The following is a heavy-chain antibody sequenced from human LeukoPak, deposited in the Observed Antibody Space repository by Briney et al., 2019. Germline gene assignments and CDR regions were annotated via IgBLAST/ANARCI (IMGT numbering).Heavy chain of an antibody. CDR2: ISWNSGSE. CDR1: GFSFDDYA. D-gene: IGHD1-1*01. Sequence: PGRSLRLSCAASGFSFDDYAMHWLRQAPGKGLQWVSGISWNSGSEGYADSVKGRFTISRDNAKNSLYLQMNSLRAEDTAFYYCAKDSRPDTYGIFDLWGHGTLVTVSS. CDR3: AKDSRPDTYGIFDL. V-gene: IGHV3-9*01. J-gene: IGHJ4*01.